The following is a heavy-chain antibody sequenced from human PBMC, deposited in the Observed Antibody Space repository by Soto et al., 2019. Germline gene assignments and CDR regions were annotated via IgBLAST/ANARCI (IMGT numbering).Heavy chain of an antibody. CDR2: ISFSGDST. D-gene: IGHD3-3*01. V-gene: IGHV3-23*01. Sequence: GGSLRLSCAASGFTFSTYAMNWVRQAPGKGLEWISTISFSGDSTYYADSVKGRFTISRDNSKNTLYLQMNSLRAEDTVVYYFAKYSQAIFGVVIIHPPHFDYWGQGTLVTVSS. CDR3: AKYSQAIFGVVIIHPPHFDY. J-gene: IGHJ4*02. CDR1: GFTFSTYA.